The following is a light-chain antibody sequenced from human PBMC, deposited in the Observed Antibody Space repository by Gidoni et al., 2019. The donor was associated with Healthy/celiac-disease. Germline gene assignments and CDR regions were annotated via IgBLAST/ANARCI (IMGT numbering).Light chain of an antibody. Sequence: QSPLTPPASVSGSTGQPITISCTGTSSDVGGSNYVSWYQQHPGKTPKLMIYEVSNRPSGVSNRCSGSTSGNTASLTISGLQAEDEADYYCSSYTSSSTVVFGGGTKLTVL. CDR1: SSDVGGSNY. CDR3: SSYTSSSTVV. V-gene: IGLV2-14*01. CDR2: EVS. J-gene: IGLJ2*01.